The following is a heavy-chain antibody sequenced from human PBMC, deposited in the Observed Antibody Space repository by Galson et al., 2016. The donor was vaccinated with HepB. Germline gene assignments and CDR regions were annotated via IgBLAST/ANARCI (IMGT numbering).Heavy chain of an antibody. CDR1: GFIFSRHW. J-gene: IGHJ4*02. D-gene: IGHD5-18*01. V-gene: IGHV3-74*01. Sequence: SLRLSCAASGFIFSRHWMHWARQAPGKGLVWVSRIKGDGRHTVYADSVQGRFSISRDNAKNTLYLQMNSLRAEDTAVYYCARDNDGYSFEFWGQGTLVTVSS. CDR3: ARDNDGYSFEF. CDR2: IKGDGRHT.